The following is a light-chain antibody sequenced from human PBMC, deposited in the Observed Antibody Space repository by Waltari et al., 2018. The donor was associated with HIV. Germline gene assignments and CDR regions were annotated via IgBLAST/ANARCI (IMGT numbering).Light chain of an antibody. V-gene: IGLV2-14*01. Sequence: HSALTQPASVSGSPGQSITIYCTGPTSDFDTFDFVSWYQQSPGRAPKLIIFEVYFRPSGVSQRFSGSKSGDTASLTISALRAEDEADYFCSSYSARGFVAFGGGTKVTVL. CDR3: SSYSARGFVA. CDR1: TSDFDTFDF. CDR2: EVY. J-gene: IGLJ3*02.